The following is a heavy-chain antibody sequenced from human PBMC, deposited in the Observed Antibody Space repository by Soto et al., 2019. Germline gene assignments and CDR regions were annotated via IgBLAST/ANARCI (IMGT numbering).Heavy chain of an antibody. D-gene: IGHD2-15*01. CDR2: ISSLSSYI. CDR1: GFTFSSYS. J-gene: IGHJ3*02. Sequence: EVQLVESGGGLVKPGGSLRLSCAASGFTFSSYSINWVRQAPGKGLEWVSSISSLSSYIYYADSVRGRFTISRDNAKNSQYLQMNSLRAEDTAVYYCARGLYPRGSGEAFDIWGQGTMVTVSS. CDR3: ARGLYPRGSGEAFDI. V-gene: IGHV3-21*01.